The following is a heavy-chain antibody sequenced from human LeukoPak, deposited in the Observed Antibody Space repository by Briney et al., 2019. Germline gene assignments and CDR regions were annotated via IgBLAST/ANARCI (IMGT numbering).Heavy chain of an antibody. V-gene: IGHV3-23*01. CDR2: ISGSGGST. CDR3: AKDETTVTTPGDY. J-gene: IGHJ4*02. D-gene: IGHD4-17*01. CDR1: GFTFSSYA. Sequence: GGSLRLXCAASGFTFSSYAMSWVRRAPGKGLEWVSAISGSGGSTYYADSVKGRFTISRDNSKNTLYLQMNSLRAEDTAVYYCAKDETTVTTPGDYWGQGTLVTVPS.